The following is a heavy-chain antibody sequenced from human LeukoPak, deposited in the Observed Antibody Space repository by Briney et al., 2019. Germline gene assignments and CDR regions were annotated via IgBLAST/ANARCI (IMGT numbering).Heavy chain of an antibody. J-gene: IGHJ4*02. Sequence: SETLSLTCTVSGGSISSGSYYWSWIRQPAGKGLEWIGRIYTSGSTNYNPSLKSRVTISVDTSKNQFSLKLSSVTAADTAVYYCARDSPRGSYYFDYWGQGTLVTVSS. CDR1: GGSISSGSYY. CDR3: ARDSPRGSYYFDY. D-gene: IGHD1-26*01. V-gene: IGHV4-61*02. CDR2: IYTSGST.